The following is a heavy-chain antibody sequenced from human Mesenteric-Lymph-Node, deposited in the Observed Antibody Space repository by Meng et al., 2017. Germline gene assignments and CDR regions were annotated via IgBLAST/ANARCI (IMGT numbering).Heavy chain of an antibody. V-gene: IGHV4-39*07. D-gene: IGHD3-22*01. J-gene: IGHJ5*01. CDR1: GGSISSSSYY. Sequence: SETLSLTCTVSGGSISSSSYYWGWIRQPPGKGLEWIGSIYYSGSTYYNPSLKSRVTISVDTSKNQFSLKLSSVTAADTAVYYCARLMGEGKNYYHSSGSVTPPSGFDPWGQGTLVTVSS. CDR2: IYYSGST. CDR3: ARLMGEGKNYYHSSGSVTPPSGFDP.